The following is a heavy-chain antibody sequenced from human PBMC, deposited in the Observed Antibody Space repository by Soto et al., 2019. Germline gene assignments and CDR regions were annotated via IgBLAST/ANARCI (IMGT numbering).Heavy chain of an antibody. CDR1: GYTFTSYG. D-gene: IGHD2-2*02. J-gene: IGHJ6*02. CDR2: ISAYNGNT. V-gene: IGHV1-18*04. CDR3: ARSYCSSTSCYNPYYYYYYGMDV. Sequence: GASVKVSCKASGYTFTSYGISWVRQAPGQGLEWMGWISAYNGNTNYAQKLQGRVTMTTDTSTSTAYMELRSLRSDDTAVYYCARSYCSSTSCYNPYYYYYYGMDVWGQGTTVTLSS.